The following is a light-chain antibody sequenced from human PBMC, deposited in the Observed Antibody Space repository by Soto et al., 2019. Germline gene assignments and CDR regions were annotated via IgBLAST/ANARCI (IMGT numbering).Light chain of an antibody. Sequence: QSVLTQPPSVSAAPGQKVTISCSGSSSNIGNNYVSWYQHLPGTAPKLLIYDSDRRPSEISDRFSGSKSGTSATLGITGLQTGDEADYHCGTWDSSLSAVIFGGGTKVTVL. J-gene: IGLJ2*01. CDR2: DSD. CDR1: SSNIGNNY. V-gene: IGLV1-51*01. CDR3: GTWDSSLSAVI.